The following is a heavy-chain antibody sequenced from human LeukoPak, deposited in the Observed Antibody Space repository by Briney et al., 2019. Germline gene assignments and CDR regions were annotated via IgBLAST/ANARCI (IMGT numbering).Heavy chain of an antibody. Sequence: GASVKVSCKTSAYTFTNYYMHWVRQVPGQGLEWLGWIHPNSGGTNYAQKFQGRVTMTRDTSINTAYMELSSPTSDDTAVYYCASGNSSDYWGQGTLVTVSS. CDR1: AYTFTNYY. D-gene: IGHD6-6*01. V-gene: IGHV1-2*02. CDR3: ASGNSSDY. J-gene: IGHJ4*02. CDR2: IHPNSGGT.